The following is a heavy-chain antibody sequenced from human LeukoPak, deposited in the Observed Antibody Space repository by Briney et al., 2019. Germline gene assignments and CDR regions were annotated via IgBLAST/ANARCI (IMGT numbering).Heavy chain of an antibody. CDR1: GFTFRSYA. CDR2: ISGSGGST. D-gene: IGHD6-13*01. V-gene: IGHV3-23*01. Sequence: GGSLRLSCAVSGFTFRSYAMSWVRQAPGKGLEWVSAISGSGGSTYYADSVKGRLTISRDNSKNTLYLQMNSLRAEDTAVYYCTPYTAGYSSSWYGYFQHWGQGTLVTVSS. J-gene: IGHJ1*01. CDR3: TPYTAGYSSSWYGYFQH.